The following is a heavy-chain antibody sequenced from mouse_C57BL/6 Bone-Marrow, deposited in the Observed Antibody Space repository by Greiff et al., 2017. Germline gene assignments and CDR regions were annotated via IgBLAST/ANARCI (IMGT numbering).Heavy chain of an antibody. D-gene: IGHD1-1*01. CDR2: IFPGSGST. V-gene: IGHV1-75*01. CDR1: GYTFTDYY. J-gene: IGHJ4*01. CDR3: ARGGHGSSSFYAMDY. Sequence: QVQLKESGPELVKPGASVKISCKASGYTFTDYYINWVKQRPGQGLEWIGWIFPGSGSTYYNEKFKGKATLTVDKSSSTAYMLLSSLTSEDSAVYFCARGGHGSSSFYAMDYWGQGTSVTVSS.